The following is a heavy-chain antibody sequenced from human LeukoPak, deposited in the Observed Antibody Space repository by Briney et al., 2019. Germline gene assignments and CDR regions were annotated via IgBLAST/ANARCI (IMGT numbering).Heavy chain of an antibody. CDR3: ARVKEGYSSRAPWFDP. CDR1: AYTFTIYD. CDR2: MNPNSGNT. Sequence: ASVTVSFTSSAYTFTIYDINWVRQATGQGLEWMGWMNPNSGNTGYAQKFQGRVTMTRNTSISTAYMELSSLRSEDTAVYYCARVKEGYSSRAPWFDPWGQGTLVTVSS. D-gene: IGHD6-13*01. V-gene: IGHV1-8*01. J-gene: IGHJ5*02.